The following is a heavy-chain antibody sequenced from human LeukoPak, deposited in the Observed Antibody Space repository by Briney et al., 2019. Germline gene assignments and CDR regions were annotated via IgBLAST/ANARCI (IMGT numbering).Heavy chain of an antibody. V-gene: IGHV5-51*01. J-gene: IGHJ2*01. D-gene: IGHD3-16*02. CDR2: IYPEDSDT. CDR1: GFKFTNYW. Sequence: GESLKISCKASGFKFTNYWIGWVRQMPGRGLEWIGVIYPEDSDTRYSPSFQGQVTMSADKSITTAYLQWSSLEASDTAIYYCARQHPIAPSPHCFFDLWGRGTLVTVSS. CDR3: ARQHPIAPSPHCFFDL.